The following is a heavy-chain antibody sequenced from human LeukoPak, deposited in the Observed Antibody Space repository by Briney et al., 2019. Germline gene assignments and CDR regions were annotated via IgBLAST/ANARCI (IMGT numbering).Heavy chain of an antibody. CDR3: ARVGIEIAVAGDYDY. V-gene: IGHV3-30*03. J-gene: IGHJ4*02. Sequence: GRSLRLSCAASGFTFSSYGMHWVRQAPGKGLEWVAVISYDGSNKYYADSVKGRFTISRDNSKNTLYLQMNSLRAEDTAVYYCARVGIEIAVAGDYDYWGQGTLVTVSS. CDR2: ISYDGSNK. CDR1: GFTFSSYG. D-gene: IGHD6-19*01.